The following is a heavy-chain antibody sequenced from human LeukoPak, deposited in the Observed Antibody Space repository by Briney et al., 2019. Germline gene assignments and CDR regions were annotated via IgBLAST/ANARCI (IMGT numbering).Heavy chain of an antibody. Sequence: AGGSLRLSCAASGFTFSDYYMSWIRQAPGKGLEWVSYFSSSGSTIYYADSVKGRFTISRDNAKNSLYLQMNSLRAEDTAVYYCASGGCSSTSCYTYNWFDPWGQGTLVTVSS. D-gene: IGHD2-2*02. CDR3: ASGGCSSTSCYTYNWFDP. CDR1: GFTFSDYY. CDR2: FSSSGSTI. J-gene: IGHJ5*02. V-gene: IGHV3-11*01.